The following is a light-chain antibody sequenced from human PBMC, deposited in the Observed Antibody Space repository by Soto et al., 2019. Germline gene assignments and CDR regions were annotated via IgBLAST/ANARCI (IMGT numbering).Light chain of an antibody. J-gene: IGKJ4*01. CDR2: GAS. CDR3: HQYDSSPLA. CDR1: QSVSSSY. Sequence: EIVLTQSPGTPSLSPAERATLSCRASQSVSSSYLAWYQQKPRQAPRLLIYGASSRATGIPDRFSASGSGTDFTRTISRLEPEEFAVYYWHQYDSSPLAFGGGTKVVI. V-gene: IGKV3-20*01.